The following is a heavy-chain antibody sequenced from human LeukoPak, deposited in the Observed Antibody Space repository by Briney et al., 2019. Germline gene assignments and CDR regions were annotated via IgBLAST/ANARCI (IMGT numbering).Heavy chain of an antibody. CDR3: ARSGIAAAGYFHSYYQMNV. Sequence: PSETLPLTCAVSGYSISSGYHWGWIRQPPGKGLEWTVSLYHSGSTYYNPSLKSRVTISVDTSKNQLSLKLNSVTAADTAVYYCARSGIAAAGYFHSYYQMNVWGKGTTVTVSS. V-gene: IGHV4-38-2*01. D-gene: IGHD6-13*01. CDR1: GYSISSGYH. CDR2: LYHSGST. J-gene: IGHJ6*03.